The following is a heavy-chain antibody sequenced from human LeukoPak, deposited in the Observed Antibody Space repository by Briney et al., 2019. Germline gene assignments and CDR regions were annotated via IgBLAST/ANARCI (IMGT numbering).Heavy chain of an antibody. CDR2: IDHSGST. CDR3: ARGKYYYYMDV. CDR1: GYSISSGYY. Sequence: SETLSLTCTVSGYSISSGYYWGWIRQPPGKRLEWTGSIDHSGSTYYNPSLKSRITISVDTSKNQFSLKLSSVTAADTAVYNCARGKYYYYMDVWGKGTTVTVSS. J-gene: IGHJ6*03. V-gene: IGHV4-38-2*02.